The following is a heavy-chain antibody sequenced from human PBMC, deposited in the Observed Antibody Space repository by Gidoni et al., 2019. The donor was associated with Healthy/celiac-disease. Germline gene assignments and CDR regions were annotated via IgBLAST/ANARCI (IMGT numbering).Heavy chain of an antibody. CDR1: GGSISSNNW. CDR2: IYHSGST. CDR3: ARRVTSGYYFGAFDI. J-gene: IGHJ3*02. D-gene: IGHD3-22*01. Sequence: QVQLPESGPGLVKPSGTLSLTCAVSGGSISSNNWWSWVRQPPGKGLEWIGEIYHSGSTNYNSSLKSRVTISIDKSKNQFSLKLSSVTAADTALYYCARRVTSGYYFGAFDIWGQGTMVTVSS. V-gene: IGHV4-4*02.